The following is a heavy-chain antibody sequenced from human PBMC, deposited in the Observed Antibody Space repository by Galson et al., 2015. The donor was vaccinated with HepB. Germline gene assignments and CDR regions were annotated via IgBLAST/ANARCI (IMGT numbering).Heavy chain of an antibody. Sequence: SLRLSCAASGFTFSSYWMHWVRQAPGKGLVWVSRINSDGSSTSYADSVKGRFTISRDNAKNTLYLQMNSLRAEDTAVYYCARRYSDPRFGEFPASFDYWGQGTLVTVSS. J-gene: IGHJ4*02. CDR1: GFTFSSYW. CDR3: ARRYSDPRFGEFPASFDY. D-gene: IGHD3-10*01. CDR2: INSDGSST. V-gene: IGHV3-74*01.